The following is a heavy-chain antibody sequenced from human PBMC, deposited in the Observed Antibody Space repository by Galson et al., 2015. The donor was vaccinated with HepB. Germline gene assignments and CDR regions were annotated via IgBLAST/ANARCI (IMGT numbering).Heavy chain of an antibody. V-gene: IGHV3-33*01. D-gene: IGHD1-26*01. CDR1: GFTFSSYG. CDR2: IWYDGNNK. J-gene: IGHJ4*02. CDR3: ARDRGFHSDSPAY. Sequence: SLRLSCAASGFTFSSYGMHWVRQAPGKGLEWMGVIWYDGNNKYYADSVKGRFTISRDNSKNTLFLQMNSLRVEDTGIYYCARDRGFHSDSPAYWGQGTMVIVS.